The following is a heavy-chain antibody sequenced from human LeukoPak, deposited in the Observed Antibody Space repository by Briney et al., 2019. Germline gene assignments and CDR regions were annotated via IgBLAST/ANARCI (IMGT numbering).Heavy chain of an antibody. CDR3: ARHGITMIVVVITY. V-gene: IGHV4-4*07. CDR1: GGSISTYY. D-gene: IGHD3-22*01. J-gene: IGHJ4*02. CDR2: ISNSGST. Sequence: SETLSLTCTVSGGSISTYYGSWIRQPAGKGLEWIGRISNSGSTNYNPSLRSRVTISLDTSKNQFSLKLSSVTAADTAVYYCARHGITMIVVVITYWGQGTLVTVSS.